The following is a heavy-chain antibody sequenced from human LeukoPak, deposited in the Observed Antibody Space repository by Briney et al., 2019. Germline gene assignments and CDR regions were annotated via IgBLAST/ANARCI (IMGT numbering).Heavy chain of an antibody. CDR1: GFTFSSYW. D-gene: IGHD6-19*01. CDR3: AREGIAVAGPLDY. J-gene: IGHJ4*02. Sequence: GGSLRLSCAASGFTFSSYWMHWVRQAPGKGLVWVSRINSDGSSTSYADSVKGRFTISRDNAKNTLYLQMNSLRAEDTAVYYCAREGIAVAGPLDYWGQGTLVTVSS. CDR2: INSDGSST. V-gene: IGHV3-74*01.